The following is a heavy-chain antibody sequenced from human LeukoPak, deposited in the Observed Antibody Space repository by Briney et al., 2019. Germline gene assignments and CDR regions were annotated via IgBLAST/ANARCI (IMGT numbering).Heavy chain of an antibody. V-gene: IGHV3-53*05. CDR3: ARGASAYCGGDCPFDY. J-gene: IGHJ4*02. Sequence: GGSLRLSCAASGFTVSNNYMSWVRQAPGKGLEWVSLIYAGGSPHYADSVKGRFTISRDTSKNTLYLQMNSLRAEDTAVYYCARGASAYCGGDCPFDYWGQGTLVTVSS. D-gene: IGHD2-21*02. CDR1: GFTVSNNY. CDR2: IYAGGSP.